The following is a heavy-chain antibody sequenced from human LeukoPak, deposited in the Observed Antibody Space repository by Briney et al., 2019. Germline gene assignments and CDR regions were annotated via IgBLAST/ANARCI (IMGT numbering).Heavy chain of an antibody. J-gene: IGHJ4*02. Sequence: SETLSLTCTVSGGSISSSSYYWGWIRQPPGKGLEWIGSIYYSGSTYYNPSLKSRVTISIDTSKNQFSLKLTSVTAADTAVYYCARVFYDTSGYYYRGLQYFDYWGQGTLVTVSS. CDR1: GGSISSSSYY. V-gene: IGHV4-39*07. CDR2: IYYSGST. D-gene: IGHD3-22*01. CDR3: ARVFYDTSGYYYRGLQYFDY.